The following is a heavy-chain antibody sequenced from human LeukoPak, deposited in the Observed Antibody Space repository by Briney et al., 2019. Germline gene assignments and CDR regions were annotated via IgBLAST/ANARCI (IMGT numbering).Heavy chain of an antibody. CDR1: GYTFTGYA. V-gene: IGHV1-3*01. J-gene: IGHJ3*02. CDR3: ARNTYSSSWYDLVTGAFDI. CDR2: INAGNGNT. D-gene: IGHD6-13*01. Sequence: ASVKVSCKASGYTFTGYAMHWVRQAPGQRLEWMGWINAGNGNTKYSQKFQGRVTITRDTSASTAYMELSSLRSEDTAVYYCARNTYSSSWYDLVTGAFDIWGQGTMVTVSS.